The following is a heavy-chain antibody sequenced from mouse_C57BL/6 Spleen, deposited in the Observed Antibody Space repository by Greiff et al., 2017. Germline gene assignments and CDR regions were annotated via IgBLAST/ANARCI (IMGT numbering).Heavy chain of an antibody. V-gene: IGHV5-16*01. Sequence: EVKLVESEGGLVQPGSSMKLSCTASGFTFSDYYMAWVRQVPEKGLEWVANINYDGSSTYYLDSLKSRFIISRDNAKNILYLQMSSLKSEDTATYYCARAYYYGSSYGYAMDYWGQGTSVTVSS. J-gene: IGHJ4*01. CDR1: GFTFSDYY. CDR2: INYDGSST. CDR3: ARAYYYGSSYGYAMDY. D-gene: IGHD1-1*01.